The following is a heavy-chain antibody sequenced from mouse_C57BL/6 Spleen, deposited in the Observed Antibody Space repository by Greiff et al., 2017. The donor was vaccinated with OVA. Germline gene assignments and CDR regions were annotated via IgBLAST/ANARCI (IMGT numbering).Heavy chain of an antibody. Sequence: DVKLVESGGGLVKPGGSLKLSCAASGFTFSDYGMHWVRQAPEKGLEWVAYISSGSSTIYYADTVKGRFTISRDNAKNTLFLQMTSLRSEDTAMYYCARALCAYWGQGTLVTVSA. CDR2: ISSGSSTI. V-gene: IGHV5-17*01. J-gene: IGHJ3*01. CDR1: GFTFSDYG. CDR3: ARALCAY.